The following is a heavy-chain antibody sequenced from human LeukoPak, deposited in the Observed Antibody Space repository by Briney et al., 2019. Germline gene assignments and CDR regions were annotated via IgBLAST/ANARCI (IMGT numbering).Heavy chain of an antibody. J-gene: IGHJ4*02. D-gene: IGHD4-17*01. Sequence: SETLSLTCTVSGGSINSSYYYWGWIRQPPGKGLEWIGSIYYSGSTYYNPSLKSRVTISVDTSKNQFSLKLRSVTAADTAVFYCARQGYADFSPRPFDYWGQGTLVTVSS. CDR3: ARQGYADFSPRPFDY. CDR2: IYYSGST. V-gene: IGHV4-39*01. CDR1: GGSINSSYYY.